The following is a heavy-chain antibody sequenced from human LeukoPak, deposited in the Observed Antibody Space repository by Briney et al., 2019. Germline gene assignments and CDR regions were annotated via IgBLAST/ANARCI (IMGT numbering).Heavy chain of an antibody. D-gene: IGHD3-22*01. CDR3: ATRHSIGYYASPAPFDT. V-gene: IGHV4-59*01. CDR1: GGSISSYY. Sequence: SETLSLTCTVSGGSISSYYWSWIRQPPGKGLEWIGYIYYSGSTNYNPSLTSRVTISVDTSKNQFSLKLSSVTAADTAVYYCATRHSIGYYASPAPFDTWGQGTMVTVSS. J-gene: IGHJ3*02. CDR2: IYYSGST.